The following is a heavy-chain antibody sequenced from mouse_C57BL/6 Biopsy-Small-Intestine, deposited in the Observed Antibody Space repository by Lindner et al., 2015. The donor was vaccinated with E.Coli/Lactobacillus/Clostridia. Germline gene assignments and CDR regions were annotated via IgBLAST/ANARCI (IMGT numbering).Heavy chain of an antibody. CDR3: ARGGGTPDY. J-gene: IGHJ4*01. Sequence: SVKVSCKAPGYTFTSYFIHWVRQAPGRGLEWMGMINPSGDSPTYAQRFRGRVTLTRDTSTSTVYMGLSSLRSEDTAVYYCARGGGTPDYWGQGTLVTVSS. CDR2: INPSGDSP. CDR1: GYTFTSYF. V-gene: IGHV1-64*01.